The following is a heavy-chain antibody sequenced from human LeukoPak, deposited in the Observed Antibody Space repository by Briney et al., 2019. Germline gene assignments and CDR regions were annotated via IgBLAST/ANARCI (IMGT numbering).Heavy chain of an antibody. Sequence: GASVNVSCKASGGTFSSYAISWVRQAPGQGLEWMGGIIPIFGTANYAQKFQGRVTITADESTSTAYMELSSLRSEDTAVYYCARAPLGYYGMDVWGQGTTVTVSS. CDR2: IIPIFGTA. CDR1: GGTFSSYA. J-gene: IGHJ6*02. CDR3: ARAPLGYYGMDV. V-gene: IGHV1-69*13.